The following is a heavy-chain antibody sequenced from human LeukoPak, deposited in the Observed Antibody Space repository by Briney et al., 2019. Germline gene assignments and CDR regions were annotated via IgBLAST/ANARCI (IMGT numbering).Heavy chain of an antibody. V-gene: IGHV4-34*01. D-gene: IGHD3-22*01. J-gene: IGHJ4*02. CDR2: VNHSGST. CDR3: ARVVGGYPPRFDY. Sequence: SETLSLTCAVYGGSFSGYYWSRIRQPPGKGLEWIGEVNHSGSTNYNPSLKSRVTISVDTSKNQFSLKLSSVTAADTAVYYCARVVGGYPPRFDYWGQGTLVTVSS. CDR1: GGSFSGYY.